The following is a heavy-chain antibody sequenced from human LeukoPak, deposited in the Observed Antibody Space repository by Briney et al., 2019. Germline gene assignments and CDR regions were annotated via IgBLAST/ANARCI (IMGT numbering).Heavy chain of an antibody. CDR2: ISSSSSYI. J-gene: IGHJ4*02. CDR1: GFTFSSYS. Sequence: GGSLRLSCAASGFTFSSYSMNWVRQAPGKGLEWVSSISSSSSYIYYADSVKGRFTISRDNAKNSLYLQMNSLRAEDTAVYYCARGGGSYWGTFDYWGQGTLVTVSS. CDR3: ARGGGSYWGTFDY. V-gene: IGHV3-21*01. D-gene: IGHD1-26*01.